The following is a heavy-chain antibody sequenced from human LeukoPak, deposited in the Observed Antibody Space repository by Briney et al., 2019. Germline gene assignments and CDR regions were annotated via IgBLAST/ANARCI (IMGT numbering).Heavy chain of an antibody. CDR1: GGSISSGGYY. D-gene: IGHD4-23*01. Sequence: SETLSLTCTVSGGSISSGGYYWSWIRQHPGKGLEWIGYIYYSGSTYYNPSLKSRVTISVDTSKNQFSLKLSSVTAADTAVYYCTRVRGELYFDYWGQGTLVTVSS. J-gene: IGHJ4*02. CDR2: IYYSGST. V-gene: IGHV4-31*03. CDR3: TRVRGELYFDY.